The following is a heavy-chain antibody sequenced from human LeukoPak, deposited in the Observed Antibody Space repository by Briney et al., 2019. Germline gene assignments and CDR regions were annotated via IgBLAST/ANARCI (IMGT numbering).Heavy chain of an antibody. CDR2: ISWNSGSI. CDR1: GFTFDDYA. CDR3: AKDYGSGSGTFDAFDI. D-gene: IGHD1-26*01. Sequence: PGGSLRLSCAASGFTFDDYAMHWVRQAPGKGLEWVSDISWNSGSIGYADSVKGRFTISRDNAKNSLYLQMNSLRAEDMALYYCAKDYGSGSGTFDAFDIWGQGTMVTVSS. J-gene: IGHJ3*02. V-gene: IGHV3-9*03.